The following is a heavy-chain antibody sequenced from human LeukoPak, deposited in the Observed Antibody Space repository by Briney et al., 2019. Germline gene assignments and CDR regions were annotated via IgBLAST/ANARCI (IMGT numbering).Heavy chain of an antibody. D-gene: IGHD3-3*01. CDR2: IIPIFGTA. V-gene: IGHV1-69*13. Sequence: SVKVSCKASGGTFSSYAISWVRQAPGQGLEWMGGIIPIFGTANYAQKFQGRVTITADESTSTAYMELSSLRSEDTAVYYCARDARYDFWSGYSSDYYYYYMDVWGKGTTVTVSS. CDR1: GGTFSSYA. J-gene: IGHJ6*03. CDR3: ARDARYDFWSGYSSDYYYYYMDV.